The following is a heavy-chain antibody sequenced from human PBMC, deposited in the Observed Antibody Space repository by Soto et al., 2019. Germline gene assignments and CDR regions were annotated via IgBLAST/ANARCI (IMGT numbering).Heavy chain of an antibody. CDR1: GFTFSSYG. CDR3: AKDLRNYYYYYMDV. V-gene: IGHV3-30*18. CDR2: ISYDGSNK. Sequence: PGGSLRLSCAASGFTFSSYGMHWVRQAPGKGLEWVAVISYDGSNKYYADSVKGRFTISRDNSKNTLYLQMNSLRAEDTAVYYCAKDLRNYYYYYMDVWGKGTTVTVSS. J-gene: IGHJ6*03.